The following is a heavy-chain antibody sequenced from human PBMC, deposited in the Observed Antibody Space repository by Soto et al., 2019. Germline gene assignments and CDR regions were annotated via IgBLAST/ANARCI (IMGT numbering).Heavy chain of an antibody. CDR1: GFTFTSSA. CDR3: ASIAAAGTNYYYYGMDV. CDR2: IAVGSGNT. Sequence: SVKVSCKASGFTFTSSAVQWVRQARGQRLEWVGWIAVGSGNTNYAQKFQERVTITRDMSTSTAYMELSSLRSEDTAVYYCASIAAAGTNYYYYGMDVWGQGTTVTVSS. V-gene: IGHV1-58*01. J-gene: IGHJ6*02. D-gene: IGHD6-13*01.